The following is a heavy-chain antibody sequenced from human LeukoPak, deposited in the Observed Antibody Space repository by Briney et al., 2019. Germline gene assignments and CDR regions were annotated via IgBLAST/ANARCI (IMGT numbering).Heavy chain of an antibody. Sequence: GGSLRLSCAASGFTFSSYTMNWVRQAPGKGLEWVSSISSRSSYIYYADSVKGRFTISRDNAKNSLYLQMNSLRAEDTAVYYCAREGSSGWYLRWFDPWGQGTLVTVSS. CDR1: GFTFSSYT. J-gene: IGHJ5*02. D-gene: IGHD6-19*01. CDR2: ISSRSSYI. V-gene: IGHV3-21*01. CDR3: AREGSSGWYLRWFDP.